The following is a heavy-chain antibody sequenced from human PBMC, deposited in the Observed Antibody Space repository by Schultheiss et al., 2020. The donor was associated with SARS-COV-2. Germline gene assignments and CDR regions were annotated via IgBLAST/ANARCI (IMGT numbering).Heavy chain of an antibody. Sequence: GESLKISCAASGFTFSSYAMSWVRQAPGKGLEWVSAISGSGGSTYYADSVKGRFTISRDNAKNSLYLQMNSLRAEDTAVYYCAGASPLGYDAFDIWGQGTMVTVSS. CDR2: ISGSGGST. D-gene: IGHD3-22*01. J-gene: IGHJ3*02. V-gene: IGHV3-23*01. CDR1: GFTFSSYA. CDR3: AGASPLGYDAFDI.